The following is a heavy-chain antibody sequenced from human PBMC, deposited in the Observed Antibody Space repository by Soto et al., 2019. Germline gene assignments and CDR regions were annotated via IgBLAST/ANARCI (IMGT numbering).Heavy chain of an antibody. V-gene: IGHV3-74*01. CDR2: IYTDGSRT. CDR3: ARGLMHLYGMDV. D-gene: IGHD3-16*01. CDR1: GFTFSSYW. Sequence: EVQLVESGGGLVQPGGSLRLSCAASGFTFSSYWMHWVRQAPGKGLVWVSRIYTDGSRTNYADSVKGRFTISRDNAKNPLYLQINSLRAADTAVYYCARGLMHLYGMDVWGQGTTVTVSS. J-gene: IGHJ6*02.